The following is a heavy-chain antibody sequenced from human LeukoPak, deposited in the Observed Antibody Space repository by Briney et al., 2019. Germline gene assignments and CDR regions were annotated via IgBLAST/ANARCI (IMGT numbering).Heavy chain of an antibody. CDR1: DDSISTYY. V-gene: IGHV4-59*01. CDR2: LYYTGYT. D-gene: IGHD5-12*01. CDR3: AKDPAYGGYEGSFDY. J-gene: IGHJ4*02. Sequence: SETLSLTCTVSDDSISTYYWSWIRQPPGKGLEWIGYLYYTGYTKYNPSLKSRVTIPLGTSKNQFSLKLTSVTAADTAVYYCAKDPAYGGYEGSFDYWGQGVLVTVSS.